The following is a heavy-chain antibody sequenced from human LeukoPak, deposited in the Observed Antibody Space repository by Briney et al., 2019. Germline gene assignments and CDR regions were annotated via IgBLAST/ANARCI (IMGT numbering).Heavy chain of an antibody. CDR3: ARDSWYYYDSSGYYRDY. Sequence: GGSLRLSCAASGFTFSSYWMHWVRQAPGKGLVWVSRINSDGSSAIYADSVKGRLTISRDNAKNTLYLQMNSLRAEDTAVYYCARDSWYYYDSSGYYRDYWGQGTLVTVSS. J-gene: IGHJ4*02. V-gene: IGHV3-74*01. CDR1: GFTFSSYW. CDR2: INSDGSSA. D-gene: IGHD3-22*01.